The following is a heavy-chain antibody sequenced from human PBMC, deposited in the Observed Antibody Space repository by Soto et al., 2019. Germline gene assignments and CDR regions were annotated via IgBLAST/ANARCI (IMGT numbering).Heavy chain of an antibody. V-gene: IGHV3-11*05. J-gene: IGHJ4*02. D-gene: IGHD1-26*01. CDR2: ISRSSSYT. CDR1: GFTFSDYY. CDR3: AGGGGSYLPDY. Sequence: QVQLVESGGGLVKPGGSLRLSCAASGFTFSDYYMSWIRQAPGKGLEWVSYISRSSSYTNYADSVNGRFTISRDNAKNSLYWKMNGLRADDAAVYSCAGGGGSYLPDYWGQGTLVTVSS.